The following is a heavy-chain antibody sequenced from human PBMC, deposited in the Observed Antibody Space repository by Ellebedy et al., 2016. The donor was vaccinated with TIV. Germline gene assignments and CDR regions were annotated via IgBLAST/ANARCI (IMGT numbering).Heavy chain of an antibody. CDR3: AREWSAFDL. V-gene: IGHV3-74*01. CDR1: GFTFSSYY. CDR2: ITSDGSHI. Sequence: GESLKISCAASGFTFSSYYMNWVRQAPGKGLVWVSHITSDGSHINYADSVKGRFTISRDNAKNTLYLQMNSLRAEDTAVYYCAREWSAFDLWGQGTLVTVSS. J-gene: IGHJ3*01. D-gene: IGHD3-3*01.